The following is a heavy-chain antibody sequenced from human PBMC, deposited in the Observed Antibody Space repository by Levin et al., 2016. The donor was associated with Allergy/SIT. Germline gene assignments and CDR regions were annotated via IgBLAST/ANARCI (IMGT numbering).Heavy chain of an antibody. CDR3: ARHKCSGGSCYRSNWFDP. CDR2: IYYSGST. V-gene: IGHV4-39*01. J-gene: IGHJ5*02. D-gene: IGHD2-15*01. Sequence: WIRQPPGKGLEWIGSIYYSGSTYYNPSLKSRVTISVNMSKNQFSLRLTSVTAADTAVYYCARHKCSGGSCYRSNWFDPWGQGTLVTVSS.